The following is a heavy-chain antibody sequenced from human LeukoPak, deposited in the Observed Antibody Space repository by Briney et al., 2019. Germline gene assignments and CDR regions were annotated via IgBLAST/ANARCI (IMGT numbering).Heavy chain of an antibody. J-gene: IGHJ4*02. D-gene: IGHD6-19*01. CDR2: ISSSGSTI. V-gene: IGHV3-48*03. CDR3: ARDLVAVAGTKDY. Sequence: GGSLRLSCAASGFTFSSYEMNWVRQAPGKGLEWVSYISSSGSTIYYADSVKGRFTISRDNAKNSLYLQMSSLRAEDTAVYYCARDLVAVAGTKDYWGQGTLVTVSS. CDR1: GFTFSSYE.